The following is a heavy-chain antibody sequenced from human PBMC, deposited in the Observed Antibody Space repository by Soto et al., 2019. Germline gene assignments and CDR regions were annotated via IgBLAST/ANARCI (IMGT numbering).Heavy chain of an antibody. J-gene: IGHJ5*02. CDR1: GGTFSSYA. V-gene: IGHV1-69*13. CDR3: ARGIAVAGTPGRRFDP. Sequence: SVKVSCKASGGTFSSYAISWVRQAPGQGLEWMGGIIPIFGTANYAQKFQGRVTITADESTSTAYMELSSLRSEDTAVYYCARGIAVAGTPGRRFDPWGQGTLVTVSS. CDR2: IIPIFGTA. D-gene: IGHD6-19*01.